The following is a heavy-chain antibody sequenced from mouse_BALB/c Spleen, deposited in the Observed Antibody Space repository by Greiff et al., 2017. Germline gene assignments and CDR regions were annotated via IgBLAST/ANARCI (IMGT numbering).Heavy chain of an antibody. CDR2: IYPGDGDT. Sequence: QVQLKQSGAELMKPGASVKISCKATGYTFSSYWMNWVKQRPGQGLEWIGQIYPGDGDTNYNGKFKGKATLTADKSSSTAYMQLSSLTSEDSAVYFCARGDITTDFDYWGQGTTLTVSS. J-gene: IGHJ2*01. CDR1: GYTFSSYW. CDR3: ARGDITTDFDY. D-gene: IGHD1-1*01. V-gene: IGHV1-80*01.